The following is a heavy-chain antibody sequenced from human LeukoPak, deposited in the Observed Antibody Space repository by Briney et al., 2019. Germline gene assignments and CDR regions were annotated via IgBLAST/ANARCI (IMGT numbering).Heavy chain of an antibody. CDR1: GFTFSTYN. Sequence: GGSLRLSCAASGFTFSTYNMNWVRQAPGKGLEWVSSISGSSSYIYYADSVKGRFSISRDNAKNSLYLQMNSLRAEDTAVYYCARDLASGSYQDYWGQGTLVTVSS. CDR2: ISGSSSYI. CDR3: ARDLASGSYQDY. V-gene: IGHV3-21*01. D-gene: IGHD1-26*01. J-gene: IGHJ4*02.